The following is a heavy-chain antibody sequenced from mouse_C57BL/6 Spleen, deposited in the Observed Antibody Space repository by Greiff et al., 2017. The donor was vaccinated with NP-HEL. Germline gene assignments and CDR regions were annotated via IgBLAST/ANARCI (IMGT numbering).Heavy chain of an antibody. D-gene: IGHD1-2*01. V-gene: IGHV1-64*01. CDR1: GYTFTSYG. J-gene: IGHJ2*01. CDR3: ATRTGYRFDY. Sequence: QVQLQQPGAELVKPGASVKLSCKASGYTFTSYGMHWVKQRPGQGLEWIGMIHPNSGSTNYNEKFKSKATLTVDKSSSTAYMQLSSLTSEDSAVYYCATRTGYRFDYWGQGTTLTVSS. CDR2: IHPNSGST.